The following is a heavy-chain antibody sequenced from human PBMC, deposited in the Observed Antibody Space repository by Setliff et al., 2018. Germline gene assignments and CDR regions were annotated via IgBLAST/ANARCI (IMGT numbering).Heavy chain of an antibody. CDR2: IRYDGSYK. J-gene: IGHJ4*02. CDR1: GFAFSTYG. D-gene: IGHD6-6*01. Sequence: PGGSLRLSCVASGFAFSTYGMHWVRQAPGKGLEWVAFIRYDGSYKYYEDSVKGRFTISRDNSENTLDLQMNSLRSEDTAVYYCARALPSIHIDYWGQGTLVTVSS. CDR3: ARALPSIHIDY. V-gene: IGHV3-30*02.